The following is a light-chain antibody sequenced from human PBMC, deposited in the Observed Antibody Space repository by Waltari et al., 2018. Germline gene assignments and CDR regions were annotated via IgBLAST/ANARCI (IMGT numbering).Light chain of an antibody. Sequence: EIVLTQSPGTLSLSPGERATLSCRASQSVINNYLAWYQQKPGQAPSLLIYAASSRDVGVPDRFSGSGSGTDFTLTISRLEPEDFAIFYCQQYGVSPYTFGQGTKLEV. CDR1: QSVINNY. J-gene: IGKJ2*01. V-gene: IGKV3-20*01. CDR3: QQYGVSPYT. CDR2: AAS.